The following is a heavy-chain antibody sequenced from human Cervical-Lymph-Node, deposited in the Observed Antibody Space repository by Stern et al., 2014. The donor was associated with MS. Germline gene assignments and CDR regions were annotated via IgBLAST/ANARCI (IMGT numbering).Heavy chain of an antibody. CDR2: TVVGSGNA. CDR1: GFTLTNLH. CDR3: ATARLGSGGFDI. V-gene: IGHV1-58*01. J-gene: IGHJ3*02. D-gene: IGHD1-1*01. Sequence: QLVQSGPEVKKPGTSVKVSCKASGFTLTNLHVQWVRQARGQRLEWIGQTVVGSGNADYLQNFQGRVTITRDMSTDTVYMEVTSLTSDDTAVYYCATARLGSGGFDIWGQGTMVTVSS.